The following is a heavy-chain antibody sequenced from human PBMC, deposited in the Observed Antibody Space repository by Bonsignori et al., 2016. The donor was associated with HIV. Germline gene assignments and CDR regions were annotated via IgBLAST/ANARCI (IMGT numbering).Heavy chain of an antibody. Sequence: QVQLQESGPGLVKPSETLSLTCTVSSGSISNYYWSWIRQPPGMGLEWIGYIYYSGNTKYNPSLKSRVTISVDTSKNQFSLKLTSVTAADTAIYYCARGGGTFDYWGQGTLVTVSS. CDR3: ARGGGTFDY. D-gene: IGHD1-26*01. CDR1: SGSISNYY. J-gene: IGHJ4*02. V-gene: IGHV4-59*01. CDR2: IYYSGNT.